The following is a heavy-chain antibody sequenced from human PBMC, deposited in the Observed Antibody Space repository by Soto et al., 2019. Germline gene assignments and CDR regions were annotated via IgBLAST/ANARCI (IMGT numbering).Heavy chain of an antibody. CDR2: ISRRGNRI. CDR3: EKDGGRGSTVSDGIEV. D-gene: IGHD2-2*01. J-gene: IGHJ6*01. V-gene: IGHV3-21*01. CDR1: GFLFISYT. Sequence: GGSXRRSCSSSGFLFISYTMNWVRHAPGKGLELVSVISRRGNRIYYADSMKGRFTISRDNAKKSLYLQMNSLRAEDTAVCYYEKDGGRGSTVSDGIEVWGQGSTVTVCS.